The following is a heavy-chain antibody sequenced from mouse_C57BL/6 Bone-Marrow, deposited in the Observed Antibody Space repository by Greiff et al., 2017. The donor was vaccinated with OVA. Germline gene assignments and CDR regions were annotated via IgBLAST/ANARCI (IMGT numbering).Heavy chain of an antibody. Sequence: VTLKESGAELVRPGASVKLSCTASGFNIKDDYMHWVKQRPEQGLEWIGWIDPENGDTEYASKFQGKATITADTSSNTAYLQLSSLTSEDTAVYYCTPSYYWYFDVWGTGTTVTVSS. CDR2: IDPENGDT. D-gene: IGHD1-1*01. CDR3: TPSYYWYFDV. J-gene: IGHJ1*03. CDR1: GFNIKDDY. V-gene: IGHV14-4*01.